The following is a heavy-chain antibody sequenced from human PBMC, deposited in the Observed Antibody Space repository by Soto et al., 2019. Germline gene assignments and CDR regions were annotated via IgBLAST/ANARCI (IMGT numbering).Heavy chain of an antibody. CDR3: ARDDYIKRNYYYYYGLDV. J-gene: IGHJ6*02. CDR2: IHYSGST. V-gene: IGHV4-31*03. D-gene: IGHD4-4*01. CDR1: GGSISSGGYY. Sequence: QVQLQESGPGLVKPSQTLSLTCTVSGGSISSGGYYWSWVRQHPGKGLEWIGYIHYSGSTYYNPSLKSRVTISLDTSKNQFSLRLRSVTAADTAVYYCARDDYIKRNYYYYYGLDVWGQGTTVTVSS.